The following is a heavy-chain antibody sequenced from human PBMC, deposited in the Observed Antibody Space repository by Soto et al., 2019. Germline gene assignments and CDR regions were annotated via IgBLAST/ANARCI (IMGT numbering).Heavy chain of an antibody. CDR3: VRTAREGAVAPHWFDR. J-gene: IGHJ5*02. D-gene: IGHD2-21*02. V-gene: IGHV4-30-4*01. CDR2: VYYTGST. CDR1: GASIRSTDYY. Sequence: ASETLSLTCTVSGASIRSTDYYWSWIRQAPGKGLEWIGYVYYTGSTYYNPSLMSRLTISVDTSKNQFSLKLTSVTAAETAVYYCVRTAREGAVAPHWFDRWGQEPWSPSPQ.